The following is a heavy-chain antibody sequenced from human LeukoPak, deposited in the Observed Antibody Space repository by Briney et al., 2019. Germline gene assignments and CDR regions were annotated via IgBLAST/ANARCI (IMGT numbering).Heavy chain of an antibody. CDR2: VNGDGTIT. CDR3: SRSQFDY. Sequence: PGGSLRLSCAPSGFPFSSYWMLWVRQAPGKGLGWVSRVNGDGTITTYADFAKGRFTISRDNAKNILYLQMNSLRAEDTAIYYCSRSQFDYWGQGTLVTVSS. V-gene: IGHV3-74*01. J-gene: IGHJ4*02. CDR1: GFPFSSYW.